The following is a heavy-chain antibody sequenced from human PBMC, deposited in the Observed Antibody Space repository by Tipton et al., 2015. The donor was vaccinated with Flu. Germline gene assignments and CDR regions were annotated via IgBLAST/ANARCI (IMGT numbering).Heavy chain of an antibody. CDR2: IKQDGSEK. CDR1: GFTFSSYW. D-gene: IGHD3-10*01. Sequence: SPRLSCAASGFTFSSYWMSWVRQAPGKGLEWVANIKQDGSEKYYVDSVKGRFTISRDNAKNSLYLQMNSLRAEDTAVYYCARPVPGTRGAFDIWGQGTMVTVSS. J-gene: IGHJ3*02. V-gene: IGHV3-7*01. CDR3: ARPVPGTRGAFDI.